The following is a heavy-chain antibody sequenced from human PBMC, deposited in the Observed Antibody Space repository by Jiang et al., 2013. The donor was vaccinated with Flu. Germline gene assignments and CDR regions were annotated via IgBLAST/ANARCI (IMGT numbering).Heavy chain of an antibody. V-gene: IGHV3-9*01. J-gene: IGHJ4*02. Sequence: QPGRSLRLACAVSGFIFVIMPCTGSGKLQGRAWSGSRVLLGDGRIIAYADSVKGRFTISRDNAKTSLYLQMSSLTPEDTAFYYCAKVRPAASFNYYFDSWGQGTLVTVSS. CDR3: AKVRPAASFNYYFDS. D-gene: IGHD2-2*01. CDR1: GFIFVIMP. CDR2: LLGDGRII.